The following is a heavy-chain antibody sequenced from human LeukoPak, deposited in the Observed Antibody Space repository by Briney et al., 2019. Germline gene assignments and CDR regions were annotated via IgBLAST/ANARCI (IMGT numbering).Heavy chain of an antibody. V-gene: IGHV1-18*01. CDR2: ISAYNGNT. CDR3: ARASGSYGHDAFDI. J-gene: IGHJ3*02. D-gene: IGHD1-26*01. CDR1: GYTFTSYA. Sequence: ASVKVSCKASGYTFTSYAINWVRQAPGQGLEWMGWISAYNGNTNYAQKLQGRVTMTTDTSTSTAYMELRSLRSDDTAVYYCARASGSYGHDAFDIWGQGTMVTVSS.